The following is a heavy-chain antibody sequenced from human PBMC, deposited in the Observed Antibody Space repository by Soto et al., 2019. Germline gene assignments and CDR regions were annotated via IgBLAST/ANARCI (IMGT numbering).Heavy chain of an antibody. J-gene: IGHJ4*02. CDR1: GGSISSSSYY. CDR3: ARVRGYDSSGYLTSFDY. D-gene: IGHD3-22*01. V-gene: IGHV4-39*07. CDR2: IYYSGST. Sequence: SETLSLTCTVSGGSISSSSYYWGWIRQPPGKGLEWIGNIYYSGSTYYNPSLKSRVTISVDTSKNQFSLKLSSVTAADTAVYYCARVRGYDSSGYLTSFDYWGLGTLVTVSS.